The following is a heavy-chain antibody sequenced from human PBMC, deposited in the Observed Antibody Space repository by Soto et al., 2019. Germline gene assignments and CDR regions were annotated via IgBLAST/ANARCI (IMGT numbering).Heavy chain of an antibody. V-gene: IGHV3-21*01. J-gene: IGHJ5*02. Sequence: EVQLVESGGGLVQPGGSLRLSCAASGFTFSSYSMNWVRQAPGKGLEWVSSISSSSSYIYYADSVKGRFTISRDNAKNSLYLQMNSLRAEDTAVYYCARGPPGIAVAGRFDPWGQGTLVTVSS. CDR1: GFTFSSYS. D-gene: IGHD6-19*01. CDR3: ARGPPGIAVAGRFDP. CDR2: ISSSSSYI.